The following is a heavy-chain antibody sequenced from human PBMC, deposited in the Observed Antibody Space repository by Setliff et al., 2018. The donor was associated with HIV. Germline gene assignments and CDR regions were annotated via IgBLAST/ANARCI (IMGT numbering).Heavy chain of an antibody. CDR3: ARHEGYLYDGSRYFGRFDP. CDR2: VYARGSA. J-gene: IGHJ5*02. V-gene: IGHV4-61*09. D-gene: IGHD2-15*01. Sequence: PSETLSLTCTVSGDSMNSVSYSWAWLRQSAGKGPEWIGHVYARGSANYNPSLTSRVTISVPTSKNQFSLNLNSVTAADTATYYCARHEGYLYDGSRYFGRFDPWGQGTLVTVSS. CDR1: GDSMNSVSYS.